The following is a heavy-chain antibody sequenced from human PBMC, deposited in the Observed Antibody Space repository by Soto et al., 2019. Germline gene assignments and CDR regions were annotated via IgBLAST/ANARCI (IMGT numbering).Heavy chain of an antibody. Sequence: LSLTCTVSGGSISSYYWSWIRQPAGKGLEWIGRIYTSGSTNYNPSLKSRVTMSVDTSKNQFSLKLSSVTAADTAVYYCARDVGQNNWYYPSYYFDYWGQGTLVTVSS. V-gene: IGHV4-4*07. D-gene: IGHD1-7*01. CDR3: ARDVGQNNWYYPSYYFDY. J-gene: IGHJ4*02. CDR1: GGSISSYY. CDR2: IYTSGST.